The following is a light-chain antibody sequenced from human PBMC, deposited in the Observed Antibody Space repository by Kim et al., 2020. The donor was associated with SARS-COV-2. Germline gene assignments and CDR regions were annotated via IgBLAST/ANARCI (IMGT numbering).Light chain of an antibody. CDR3: HQYNNWPPWT. J-gene: IGKJ1*01. CDR1: QGISSN. CDR2: GAS. V-gene: IGKV3-15*01. Sequence: PPGEGATLSCRAGQGISSNLAWYQQKPGQAPRLHIYGASTRATGIPARYSGSGSGTEFTLTISTLQSKDMAVYYCHQYNNWPPWTFGQRAKMDSK.